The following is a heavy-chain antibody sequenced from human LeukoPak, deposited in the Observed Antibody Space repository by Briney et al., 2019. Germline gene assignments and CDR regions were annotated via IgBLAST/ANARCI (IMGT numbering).Heavy chain of an antibody. J-gene: IGHJ4*02. V-gene: IGHV3-66*01. CDR2: ISSGGST. Sequence: PGESLRLSCAASGFTVRSNYMSWVRQAPGKGLEWVSVISSGGSTYCADSVKGRFTISRDSSKNTPYLQMKSLRAEDTALYYCSRDRMGTKSFDYWGQGTLVTVSS. CDR1: GFTVRSNY. CDR3: SRDRMGTKSFDY. D-gene: IGHD5-24*01.